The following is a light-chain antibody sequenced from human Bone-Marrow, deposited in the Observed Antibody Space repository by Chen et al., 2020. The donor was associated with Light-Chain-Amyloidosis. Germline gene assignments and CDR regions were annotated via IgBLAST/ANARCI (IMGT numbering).Light chain of an antibody. Sequence: SVLTQPSPVAVAPGQTATIACGGNNIGSTSVHCYQPTPGQAPLLVVYDVSDRPSGIPERLSGSNSGNTATLTISRVEAGDEADYYCQVWDRSSDRPVFGGGTKLTVL. CDR2: DVS. CDR1: NIGSTS. V-gene: IGLV3-21*02. J-gene: IGLJ3*02. CDR3: QVWDRSSDRPV.